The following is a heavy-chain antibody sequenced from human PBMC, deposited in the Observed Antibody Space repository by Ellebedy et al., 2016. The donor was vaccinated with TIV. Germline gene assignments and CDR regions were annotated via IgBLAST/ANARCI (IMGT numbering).Heavy chain of an antibody. V-gene: IGHV3-49*03. CDR2: ISSKRYGGRP. D-gene: IGHD2-21*02. CDR1: GFTFADYA. Sequence: PGGSLRLSCVTSGFTFADYAMVWFRQAPGKGLEWVGFISSKRYGGRPEHAASLKGRFTISRDYSRSIAYLQMNSLQSEDTGVYYCTRNPRKDGDRYPFDFWGQGTLVTVSS. CDR3: TRNPRKDGDRYPFDF. J-gene: IGHJ4*02.